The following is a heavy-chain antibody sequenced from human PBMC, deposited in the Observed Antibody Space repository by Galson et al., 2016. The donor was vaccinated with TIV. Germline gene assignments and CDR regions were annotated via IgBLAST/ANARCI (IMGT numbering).Heavy chain of an antibody. Sequence: SLRLSCAASGFTFSDYGMHWVRQAPGKGLEWVSVISYDGSDQYYAGSVKGRFTISRDNFKNTLYLQMNSLRSNDTAMYYCAKDPRLYGDYFLHYVNYIGHGTLCTVS. V-gene: IGHV3-30*18. CDR1: GFTFSDYG. J-gene: IGHJ4*01. CDR3: AKDPRLYGDYFLHYVNY. CDR2: ISYDGSDQ. D-gene: IGHD4-17*01.